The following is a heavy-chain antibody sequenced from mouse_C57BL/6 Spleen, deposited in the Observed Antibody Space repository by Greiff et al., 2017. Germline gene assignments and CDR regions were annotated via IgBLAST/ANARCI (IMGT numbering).Heavy chain of an antibody. CDR2: IYPSDSET. CDR1: GYTFTSYW. D-gene: IGHD2-3*01. J-gene: IGHJ2*01. CDR3: ARRRGWLLDFDY. Sequence: VQLQQPGAELVRPGSSVKLSCKASGYTFTSYWMDWVKQRPGQGLEWIGNIYPSDSETHYNQKFKDKATLTVDKSSSTAYMQLSSLTSEDSAVYYCARRRGWLLDFDYWGQGTTLTVSS. V-gene: IGHV1-61*01.